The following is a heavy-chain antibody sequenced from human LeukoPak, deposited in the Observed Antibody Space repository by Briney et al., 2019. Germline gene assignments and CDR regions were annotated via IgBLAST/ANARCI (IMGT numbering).Heavy chain of an antibody. V-gene: IGHV4-30-4*08. D-gene: IGHD3-3*01. CDR2: IYYSGST. CDR3: ARDSTIFGLYYMDV. CDR1: GDSINSSPYY. Sequence: SETLSLTCTVSGDSINSSPYYWGWIRQPPGKGLEWIGYIYYSGSTYYNPSLKSRVTISVDTSKNQFSLKLSSVTAADTAVYYCARDSTIFGLYYMDVWGKGTTVTVSS. J-gene: IGHJ6*03.